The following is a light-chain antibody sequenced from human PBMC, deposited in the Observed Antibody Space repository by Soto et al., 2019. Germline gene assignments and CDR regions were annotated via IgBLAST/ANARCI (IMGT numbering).Light chain of an antibody. V-gene: IGKV1-5*03. Sequence: DIQMTQSPSTLSASVGDRVTITCRASQSISSWLAWYQQKPGKAPKLLIYTASSLESGVPSRFSGSGSGTEFALTISSLRPDDFATYYCQEYNSHSRYTFGQGTKLEIK. CDR3: QEYNSHSRYT. CDR1: QSISSW. CDR2: TAS. J-gene: IGKJ2*01.